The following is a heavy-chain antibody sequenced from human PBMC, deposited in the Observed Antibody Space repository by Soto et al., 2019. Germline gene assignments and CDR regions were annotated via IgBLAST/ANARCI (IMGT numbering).Heavy chain of an antibody. J-gene: IGHJ6*02. CDR1: GYNFTTYW. V-gene: IGHV5-51*01. Sequence: GESLKIYCQGSGYNFTTYWIGWVRQMPGKGLEWMGIISPGDSDTIYSPSFQGQVTISADKSISTAYLQWSSLKASDTAMFYCARYYVSGTYYHGVDVWGQGTTVTVSS. CDR3: ARYYVSGTYYHGVDV. D-gene: IGHD3-10*01. CDR2: ISPGDSDT.